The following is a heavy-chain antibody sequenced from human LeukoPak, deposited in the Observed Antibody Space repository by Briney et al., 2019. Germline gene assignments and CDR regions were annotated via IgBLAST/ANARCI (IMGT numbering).Heavy chain of an antibody. CDR3: AREGSSGYLIDQ. D-gene: IGHD3-22*01. CDR2: ISKSGGGKIT. CDR1: GFTFASYG. Sequence: GGSLRLSCVASGFTFASYGMTWVRQAPGEGLEWISYISKSGGGKITYYADAVKGRFTISRDNAKNSLYLPMNCLRDDDTALYYCAREGSSGYLIDQWGQGTPVTVSS. J-gene: IGHJ4*02. V-gene: IGHV3-48*03.